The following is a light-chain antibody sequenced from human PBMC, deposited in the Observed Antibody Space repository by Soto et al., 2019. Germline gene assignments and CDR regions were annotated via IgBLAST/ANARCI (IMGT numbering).Light chain of an antibody. CDR1: QSVSSN. Sequence: EIVMTQSPATLSVSPGERATLSCRASQSVSSNLAWYQQKPGQAPRLLIYGASTRATGIPAYFSGSGSGTEFTLTISSLQSADYVLYYYQPYNICPFTFGPGTKVDIK. V-gene: IGKV3-15*01. CDR3: QPYNICPFT. J-gene: IGKJ3*01. CDR2: GAS.